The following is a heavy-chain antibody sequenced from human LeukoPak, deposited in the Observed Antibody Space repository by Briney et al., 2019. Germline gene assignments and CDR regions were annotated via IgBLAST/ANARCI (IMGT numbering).Heavy chain of an antibody. D-gene: IGHD6-6*01. Sequence: GGSLRLSCVVSGFTFSQSWMHWVRQVQGKGLVWVSRINTDGRNTIYADSVKGRFTISRDNAKNTLYLQMNSLRADDTAVYYCARDQRIAGPTTVDYWGKGTLVSVSS. J-gene: IGHJ4*02. CDR1: GFTFSQSW. CDR2: INTDGRNT. CDR3: ARDQRIAGPTTVDY. V-gene: IGHV3-74*01.